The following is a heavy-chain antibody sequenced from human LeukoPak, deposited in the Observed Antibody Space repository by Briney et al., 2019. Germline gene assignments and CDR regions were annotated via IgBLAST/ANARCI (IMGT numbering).Heavy chain of an antibody. CDR1: GGSFSGYY. Sequence: KPSETLSLTCAVYGGSFSGYYWSWIRQPPGKGLEWIGEINHSGSTNYNPSLKSRVTISVDTSKNQFSLKLSSVTAADTAVYYCARGPLIAAAGTGGWFDPWGQGTLVTVSS. CDR2: INHSGST. CDR3: ARGPLIAAAGTGGWFDP. D-gene: IGHD6-13*01. V-gene: IGHV4-34*01. J-gene: IGHJ5*02.